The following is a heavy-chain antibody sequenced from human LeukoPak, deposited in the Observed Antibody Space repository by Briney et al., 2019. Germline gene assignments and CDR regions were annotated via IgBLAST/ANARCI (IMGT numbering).Heavy chain of an antibody. D-gene: IGHD3-3*01. CDR2: IIPIFGTA. CDR3: AGVPEPTYYDFWSGPQGNAFDI. V-gene: IGHV1-69*01. Sequence: SVKVSCKASGGTFSSYAISWVRQAPGQGLEWMGGIIPIFGTANYAQKFQGRVTITADESTSTAYMELSSLRSEDTAVYYCAGVPEPTYYDFWSGPQGNAFDIWGQGTMVTVSS. CDR1: GGTFSSYA. J-gene: IGHJ3*02.